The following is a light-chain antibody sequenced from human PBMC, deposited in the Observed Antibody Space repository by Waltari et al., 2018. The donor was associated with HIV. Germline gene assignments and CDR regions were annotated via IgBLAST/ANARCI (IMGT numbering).Light chain of an antibody. CDR3: QQYYNIPRT. CDR1: QVISNS. V-gene: IGKV1-NL1*01. J-gene: IGKJ2*01. CDR2: DAS. Sequence: DIRLTQSPSSLSASVGDRVTITCRASQVISNSLAWYQQKLGKAPKLLIFDASRLESGVPSRFSGSGGGADFTLTITTLQAEDFATYFCQQYYNIPRTFGQGTEVEV.